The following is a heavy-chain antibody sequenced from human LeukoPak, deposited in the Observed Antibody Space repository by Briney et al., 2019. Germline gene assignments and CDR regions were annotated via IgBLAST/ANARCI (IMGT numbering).Heavy chain of an antibody. J-gene: IGHJ4*02. CDR3: ARAGNIRFDY. Sequence: GGSLRLSCAASGFTFSNYGMHWVRQAPGKGLEWVAFIRYDGSDKYYADSVKGRFTISRDNSKNTLYLQMNSLRAEDTAVYYCARAGNIRFDYWGQGTLVTVSS. D-gene: IGHD1/OR15-1a*01. V-gene: IGHV3-30*02. CDR2: IRYDGSDK. CDR1: GFTFSNYG.